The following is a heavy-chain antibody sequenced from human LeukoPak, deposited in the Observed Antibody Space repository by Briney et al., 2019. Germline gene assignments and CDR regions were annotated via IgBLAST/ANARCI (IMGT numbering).Heavy chain of an antibody. V-gene: IGHV1-24*01. CDR3: ATWPVVVAANAAPSNYFDY. D-gene: IGHD2-15*01. J-gene: IGHJ4*02. CDR1: GYTLTKLS. Sequence: ASVKLSCKVSGYTLTKLSMHWVRQAPGKGLEWMGGIDPDDGETIYAQKFQGRITMTEDTSTDTAYMELSSLRSEDTAVYYCATWPVVVAANAAPSNYFDYWGQGALVTVSS. CDR2: IDPDDGET.